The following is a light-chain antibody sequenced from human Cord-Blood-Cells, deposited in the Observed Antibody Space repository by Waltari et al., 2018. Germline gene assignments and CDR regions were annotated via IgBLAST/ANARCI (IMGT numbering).Light chain of an antibody. CDR1: QSISSY. V-gene: IGKV1-39*01. CDR2: AAS. Sequence: DIQMTQSPSSLSASVGDRVTITCRASQSISSYLNWYQQKPGNAPKLLFYAASSLQSGVPSRFSGSGSGTDFTLTISSLQPEDFATYYCQQSYSTPWTFGQGTKVEIK. CDR3: QQSYSTPWT. J-gene: IGKJ1*01.